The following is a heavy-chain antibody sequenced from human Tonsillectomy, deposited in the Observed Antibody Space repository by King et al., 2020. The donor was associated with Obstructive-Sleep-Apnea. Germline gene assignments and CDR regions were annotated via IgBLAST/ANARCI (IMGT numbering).Heavy chain of an antibody. D-gene: IGHD3-22*01. V-gene: IGHV3-21*01. CDR3: ARGRYYDSSGYGDSVDY. CDR1: GFTFSSYS. J-gene: IGHJ4*02. Sequence: QLVESGGGLVKPGGSLRLSCAASGFTFSSYSMNWVRQAPGKGLEWCSSITSSSSYIYYAASGKGRFTISRDKPKNSLYLQMNSLRAEDTAVYYCARGRYYDSSGYGDSVDYWGQGTLVTVSS. CDR2: ITSSSSYI.